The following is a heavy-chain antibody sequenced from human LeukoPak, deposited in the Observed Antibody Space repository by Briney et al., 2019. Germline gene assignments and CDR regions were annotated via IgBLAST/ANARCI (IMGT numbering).Heavy chain of an antibody. J-gene: IGHJ5*02. D-gene: IGHD2-15*01. CDR2: IYTSGST. V-gene: IGHV4-61*09. CDR3: ARGGPYCSGGGCYSRTSNWFDP. Sequence: PSETLSLTSTVSGGSISSGRYYWRWVRQPGGKGLEWIAHIYTSGSTNYNPPLKSLVTISVDTSKNQFPLKLSSVTATDTAVYYCARGGPYCSGGGCYSRTSNWFDPWGQGTLVTVSS. CDR1: GGSISSGRYY.